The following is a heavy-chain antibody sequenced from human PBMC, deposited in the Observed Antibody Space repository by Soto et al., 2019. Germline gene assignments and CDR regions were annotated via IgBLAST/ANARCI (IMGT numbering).Heavy chain of an antibody. J-gene: IGHJ3*02. Sequence: SVKVSCKASGGTFSSYAISWVRQAPGQGLEWMGGIIPIFGTANYAQKFQGRVTITADESTSTAYMELSSLRSEDTAVYYCARAIAQNRDIVLMVYGAWGGAFDIWGQGTMVTVSS. CDR3: ARAIAQNRDIVLMVYGAWGGAFDI. D-gene: IGHD2-8*01. CDR1: GGTFSSYA. V-gene: IGHV1-69*13. CDR2: IIPIFGTA.